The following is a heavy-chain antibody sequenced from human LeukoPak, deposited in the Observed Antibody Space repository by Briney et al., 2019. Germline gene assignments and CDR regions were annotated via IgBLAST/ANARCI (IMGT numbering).Heavy chain of an antibody. V-gene: IGHV3-74*01. J-gene: IGHJ3*02. Sequence: GGSLRLSCAASGFTFNTHGMHWVRQVPGKGLVWVSRINADGSSTNYADSVKGRFTISRDNAKNSLYLQMNSLRAEDTAVYYCARYYDFWSPGAFDIWGQGTMVTVSS. CDR3: ARYYDFWSPGAFDI. D-gene: IGHD3-3*01. CDR1: GFTFNTHG. CDR2: INADGSST.